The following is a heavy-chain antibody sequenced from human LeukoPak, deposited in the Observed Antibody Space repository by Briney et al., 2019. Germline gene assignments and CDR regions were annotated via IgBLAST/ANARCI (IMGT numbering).Heavy chain of an antibody. CDR2: INSDGSRT. D-gene: IGHD4-17*01. Sequence: GGSLRLSCEASGFTFSRYWMHWVRQAPGKGLVWVSRINSDGSRTTYADSVRGRFTISRDNAKNSLYLQMNSLRAEDTAVYYCARAYASWGQGTLVTVSS. CDR1: GFTFSRYW. J-gene: IGHJ4*02. V-gene: IGHV3-74*01. CDR3: ARAYAS.